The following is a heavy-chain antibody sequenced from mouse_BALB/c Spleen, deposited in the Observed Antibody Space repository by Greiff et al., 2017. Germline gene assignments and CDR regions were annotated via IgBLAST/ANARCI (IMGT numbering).Heavy chain of an antibody. CDR2: ISSGSSTI. Sequence: EVQLVESGGGLVQPGGSRKLSCAASGFTFSSFGMHWVRQAPEKGLEWVAYISSGSSTIYYADTVKGRFTISRDNPKNTLFLQMTSLRSEDTAMYYCARSGDNYAMDYWGQGTTLTVSS. CDR3: ARSGDNYAMDY. V-gene: IGHV5-17*02. CDR1: GFTFSSFG. J-gene: IGHJ4*01. D-gene: IGHD3-3*01.